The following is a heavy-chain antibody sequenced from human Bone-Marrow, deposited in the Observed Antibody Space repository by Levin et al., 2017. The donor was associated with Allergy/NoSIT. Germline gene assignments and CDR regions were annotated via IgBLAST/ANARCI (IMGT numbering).Heavy chain of an antibody. D-gene: IGHD1/OR15-1a*01. CDR1: GYSFTRYW. CDR3: ARLAPLGTAETPDY. V-gene: IGHV5-51*01. Sequence: KVSCKVSGYSFTRYWIAWVRQTPGKGLEWMGITYPGDADTRYSPSFQGQVTISADKSKTTAYLQWNSLKASDTAMYYCARLAPLGTAETPDYWGQGTLVTVSS. J-gene: IGHJ4*02. CDR2: TYPGDADT.